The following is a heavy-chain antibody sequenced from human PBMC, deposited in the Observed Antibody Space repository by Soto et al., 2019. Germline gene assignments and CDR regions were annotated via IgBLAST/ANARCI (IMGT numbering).Heavy chain of an antibody. CDR2: IYTDGGT. D-gene: IGHD3-16*01. CDR1: GFTVSSNS. Sequence: GGSLRLSCAASGFTVSSNSMSWVRQAPGKGLEWVSLIYTDGGTYYGDSVKGRFTISRDTSKNTLSLQMTSLRADDTAVYYCARDNSMLGAPFHYWGQGTLVTVSS. J-gene: IGHJ4*02. V-gene: IGHV3-53*01. CDR3: ARDNSMLGAPFHY.